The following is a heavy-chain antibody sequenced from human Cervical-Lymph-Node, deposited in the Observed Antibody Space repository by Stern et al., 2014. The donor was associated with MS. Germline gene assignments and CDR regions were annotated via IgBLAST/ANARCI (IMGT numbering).Heavy chain of an antibody. Sequence: QLVQSGAEVKKPGSSVKVSCKAPGGTFDTYDITWVRQAPGQGLEWMGVIIPKFGTANYAHKFEGRLSITADESTTTAYMELSSLRSDDSAVYYCAGGLIAVPGWFDPWGQGTLVIVSS. D-gene: IGHD2-21*01. CDR1: GGTFDTYD. J-gene: IGHJ5*02. V-gene: IGHV1-69*01. CDR3: AGGLIAVPGWFDP. CDR2: IIPKFGTA.